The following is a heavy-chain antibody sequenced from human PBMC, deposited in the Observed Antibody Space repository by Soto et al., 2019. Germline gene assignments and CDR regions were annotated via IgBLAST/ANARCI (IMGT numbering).Heavy chain of an antibody. D-gene: IGHD6-19*01. V-gene: IGHV3-48*02. CDR2: ISTSGATR. CDR1: GFPFSTDS. J-gene: IGHJ5*02. Sequence: PGGSLRLSCVASGFPFSTDSMNWVRQAPGKGLEWVAHISTSGATRYYADSVKGRFTISRDNAKTSLYLQMDSLRNEDTAVYYYARFFGSGFDPWGQGTLVTVSS. CDR3: ARFFGSGFDP.